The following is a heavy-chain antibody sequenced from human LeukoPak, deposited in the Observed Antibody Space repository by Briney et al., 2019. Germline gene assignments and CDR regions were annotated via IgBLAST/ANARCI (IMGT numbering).Heavy chain of an antibody. CDR1: GGSTGNYF. CDR2: IHTSGST. CDR3: ARDPEGHGYYFDY. J-gene: IGHJ4*02. Sequence: SETLSLTCTVSGGSTGNYFCTWLRQSAGKGLEWIGRIHTSGSTNYNPSLKGRVSMSVDTSKNQFSLKLSSVTAADTAVYYCARDPEGHGYYFDYWGQGALVTVSS. D-gene: IGHD3-3*01. V-gene: IGHV4-4*07.